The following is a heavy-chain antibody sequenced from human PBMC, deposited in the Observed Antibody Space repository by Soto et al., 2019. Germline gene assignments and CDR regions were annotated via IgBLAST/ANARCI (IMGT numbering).Heavy chain of an antibody. D-gene: IGHD6-19*01. CDR1: GGSFSGYY. CDR3: AIDALKTVAGTSDYYYGMDV. J-gene: IGHJ6*02. Sequence: SETLSLTCAVYGGSFSGYYWSWIRQPPGKGLEWIGEINHSGSTNYNPSLKSRVTISVDTSKNQFSLKLSSVTAADTAVYYCAIDALKTVAGTSDYYYGMDVWGQGTTVTVSS. V-gene: IGHV4-34*01. CDR2: INHSGST.